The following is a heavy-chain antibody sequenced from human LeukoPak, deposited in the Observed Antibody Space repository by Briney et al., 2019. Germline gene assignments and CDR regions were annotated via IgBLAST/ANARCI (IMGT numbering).Heavy chain of an antibody. D-gene: IGHD6-13*01. V-gene: IGHV1-8*01. CDR3: ARFDTIAGPTLRDY. J-gene: IGHJ4*02. CDR1: GYTFTSYD. Sequence: EASVKVSCKASGYTFTSYDINWVRQATGQGLEWMGWMNPNSGNTGYAQKFQGRVTMTRNTSISTAYMELSSLRSEDTAVYYCARFDTIAGPTLRDYWGQGTLVTVSS. CDR2: MNPNSGNT.